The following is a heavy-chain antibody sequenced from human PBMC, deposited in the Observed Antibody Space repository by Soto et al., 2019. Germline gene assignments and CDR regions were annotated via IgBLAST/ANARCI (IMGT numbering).Heavy chain of an antibody. J-gene: IGHJ4*02. V-gene: IGHV4-30-2*01. CDR2: IYHSGST. D-gene: IGHD3-16*01. CDR3: ARGPPFH. Sequence: SETLSLTCAVSGGSISSGGYSWSWIRQPPGKGLEWIGYIYHSGSTYYNPSLKSRVTISVDKSKNQFSLKLSSVTAADTAVYYCARGPPFHWGQGTLVTSPQ. CDR1: GGSISSGGYS.